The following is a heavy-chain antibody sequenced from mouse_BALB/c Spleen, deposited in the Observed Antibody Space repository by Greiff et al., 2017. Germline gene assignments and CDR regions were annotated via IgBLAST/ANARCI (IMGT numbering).Heavy chain of an antibody. CDR3: KDGGHDGASYFDY. J-gene: IGHJ2*01. V-gene: IGHV14-4*02. D-gene: IGHD2-3*01. Sequence: EVQLQQSGAELVRSGASVKLSCTASGFNIKDYYMHWVKQRPEQGLEWIGWIDPENGDTEYAPKFQGKATMTADTSSNTAYLQLSSLTSEDTAVYYCKDGGHDGASYFDYWGQGTTLTVSS. CDR1: GFNIKDYY. CDR2: IDPENGDT.